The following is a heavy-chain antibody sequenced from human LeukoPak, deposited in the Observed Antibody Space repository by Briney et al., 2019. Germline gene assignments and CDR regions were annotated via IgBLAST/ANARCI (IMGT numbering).Heavy chain of an antibody. CDR1: GGSISNGSYY. D-gene: IGHD6-6*01. V-gene: IGHV4-61*02. CDR2: IYTSGST. CDR3: ARDSSSSWYGAFDI. J-gene: IGHJ3*02. Sequence: PSETLSLTCTVSGGSISNGSYYWSWIRQPAGKGLEWIGRIYTSGSTNYNPSLKSRVTISVDTSKNQFSLKLSSVTAADTAVYYCARDSSSSWYGAFDIWGQGTMVTVSS.